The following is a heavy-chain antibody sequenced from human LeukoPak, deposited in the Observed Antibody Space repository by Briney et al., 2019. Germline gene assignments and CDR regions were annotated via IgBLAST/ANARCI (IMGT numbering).Heavy chain of an antibody. V-gene: IGHV4-39*01. Sequence: SETLSLTCTVSGGSISSSSYFWDWIRQPPGKGLEWIGSIYYSGSTAYNPSVKSRVTMSVDTSKNQFSVRLSSVTAADTAIYYCPTRLPATGTIRPISYIVTSGLGTLVTVSS. J-gene: IGHJ5*02. CDR1: GGSISSSSYF. CDR2: IYYSGST. D-gene: IGHD1-1*01. CDR3: PTRLPATGTIRPISYIVT.